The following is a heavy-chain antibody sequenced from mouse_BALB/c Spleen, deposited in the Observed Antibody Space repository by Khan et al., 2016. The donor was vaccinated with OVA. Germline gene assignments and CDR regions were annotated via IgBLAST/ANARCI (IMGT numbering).Heavy chain of an antibody. D-gene: IGHD2-14*01. CDR2: IWSDGTT. V-gene: IGHV2-2*01. CDR1: GFSLTTYG. J-gene: IGHJ3*01. Sequence: VQLQESGPGLVLPSQSLSITCTVSGFSLTTYGIHWVRQSPGMGLEWLGVIWSDGTTDFNAAFISRMSISKDNSKSQVFFKVNSLQPDDTAMYYCARNSYMYDFTYWGQGTLVTVSA. CDR3: ARNSYMYDFTY.